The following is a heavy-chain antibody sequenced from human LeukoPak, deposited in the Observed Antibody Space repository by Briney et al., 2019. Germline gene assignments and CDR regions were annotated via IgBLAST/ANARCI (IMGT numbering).Heavy chain of an antibody. V-gene: IGHV3-23*01. J-gene: IGHJ4*02. Sequence: PSGGSLRLSCAASGFTFSSYAMSWVRQAPGKGLEWVSAISGSGGSTYYADSVKGRFTISRDNSKNTLYLQMNSLRAEDTAVYYCAKDDNQVVVPAADYWGQGTLVTVSS. CDR1: GFTFSSYA. CDR3: AKDDNQVVVPAADY. CDR2: ISGSGGST. D-gene: IGHD2-2*01.